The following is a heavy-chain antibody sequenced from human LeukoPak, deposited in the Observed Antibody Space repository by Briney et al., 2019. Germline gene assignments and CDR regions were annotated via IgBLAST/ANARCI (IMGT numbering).Heavy chain of an antibody. CDR3: ARGSGGYFPTNWFDP. J-gene: IGHJ5*02. CDR1: GGSISSSSYY. V-gene: IGHV4-39*07. CDR2: ISHSGRT. D-gene: IGHD1-26*01. Sequence: SETLSLTCTASGGSISSSSYYWVWIRQPPGKGLEWIGSISHSGRTYYNPSLKSRVIISGDTSKNQFSLKLSSATAADTAVYYCARGSGGYFPTNWFDPWGQGTLVTVSS.